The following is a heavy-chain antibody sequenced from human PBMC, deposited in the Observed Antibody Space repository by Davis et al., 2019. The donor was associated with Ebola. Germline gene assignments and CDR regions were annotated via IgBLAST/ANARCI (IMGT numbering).Heavy chain of an antibody. CDR1: GFTFSSYA. J-gene: IGHJ6*03. Sequence: PGGSLRLSCAASGFTFSSYAMHWVRQAPGKGLEWVAVISYDGSNKYYADSVKGRFTISRDNSKNTLYLQMNSLRAEDTAVYYCARDPYYDFWSGTDYYYYYMDVWGKGTTVTVSS. D-gene: IGHD3-3*01. CDR2: ISYDGSNK. V-gene: IGHV3-30-3*01. CDR3: ARDPYYDFWSGTDYYYYYMDV.